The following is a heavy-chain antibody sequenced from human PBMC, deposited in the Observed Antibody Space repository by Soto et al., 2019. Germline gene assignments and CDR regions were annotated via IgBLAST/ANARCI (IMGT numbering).Heavy chain of an antibody. V-gene: IGHV1-3*01. CDR3: AREPVSHQLPSESYMDV. Sequence: QVHLVQSGAEVKKPGASVKVSCKASGYSFSTYAMNWVLQAPGQGLEWMGWIHGDNGNTKYSQKFQGRVTITRDKTASTFTSYMELSSLRTEDTGVSNLAREPVSHQLPSESYMDVWGEGTTVTVSS. J-gene: IGHJ6*03. CDR1: GYSFSTYA. CDR2: IHGDNGNT. D-gene: IGHD2-2*01.